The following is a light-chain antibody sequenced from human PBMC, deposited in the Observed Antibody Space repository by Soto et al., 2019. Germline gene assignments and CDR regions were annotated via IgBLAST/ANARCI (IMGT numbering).Light chain of an antibody. CDR3: CSYAGRYTPYV. J-gene: IGLJ1*01. CDR2: EVT. CDR1: SSDVGGYNY. Sequence: QSALTQPPSASGSPGQSVTISCTGTSSDVGGYNYVSWYRQHPGKAPQLIIYEVTKRPSGVSNRFSGSKSGNTASLTISGLQAEDEADYFCCSYAGRYTPYVFGTGTKVTVL. V-gene: IGLV2-8*01.